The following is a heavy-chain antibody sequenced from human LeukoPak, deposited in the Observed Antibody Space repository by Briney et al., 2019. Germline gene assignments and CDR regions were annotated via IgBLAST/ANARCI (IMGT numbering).Heavy chain of an antibody. CDR3: ASLYCSSTSCPNDY. CDR1: GGTFSSYA. CDR2: IIPIFGTA. Sequence: ASVKVSCKASGGTFSSYAISWVRQAPGQGREWMGGIIPIFGTANYAQKFQGRVTITADKSTSTAYMELSSLRSEDTAVYYCASLYCSSTSCPNDYWGQGTLVTVSS. D-gene: IGHD2-2*01. V-gene: IGHV1-69*06. J-gene: IGHJ4*02.